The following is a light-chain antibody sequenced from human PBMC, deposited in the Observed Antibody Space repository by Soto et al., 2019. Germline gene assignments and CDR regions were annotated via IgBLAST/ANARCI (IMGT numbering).Light chain of an antibody. V-gene: IGKV3-20*01. CDR2: GAS. J-gene: IGKJ1*01. CDR1: QSVSSRY. Sequence: EIVLTQSPDTLSLSPMEIGTPSFRASQSVSSRYLAWYQQKPGQAPRLLIYGASSRATGIADRFSGSGSGTDFTLNISRLETEDFAVYYCQQYGSSGTFGQGTKVDI. CDR3: QQYGSSGT.